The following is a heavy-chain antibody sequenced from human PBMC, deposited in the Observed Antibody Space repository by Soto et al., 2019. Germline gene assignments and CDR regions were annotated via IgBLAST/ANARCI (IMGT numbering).Heavy chain of an antibody. J-gene: IGHJ4*02. CDR1: GASISSTNW. CDR3: ATLPPRIVVVVLPIPT. D-gene: IGHD2-15*01. V-gene: IGHV4-4*02. CDR2: IYHTGST. Sequence: QVQLQESGPRLVKPSGTLSLTCAVSGASISSTNWWTWVRQPPGKGLEWIGEIYHTGSTKYNPSLKSRVNISLDKYNPQFALNLSSVTAADTAVYYCATLPPRIVVVVLPIPTWGQGTLVTVSS.